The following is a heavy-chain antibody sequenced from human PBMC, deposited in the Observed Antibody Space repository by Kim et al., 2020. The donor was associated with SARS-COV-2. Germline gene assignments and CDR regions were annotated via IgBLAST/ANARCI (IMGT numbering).Heavy chain of an antibody. V-gene: IGHV3-21*01. J-gene: IGHJ6*02. Sequence: GGSLRLSCAASGFTFSSYSMNWVRQAPGKGLEWVSSISSSSSYIYYADSVKGRFTISRDNAKNSLYLQMNSLRAEDTAVYYCARADGGSSSWYAYYHYYYGMDVWGQGTTVTVSS. D-gene: IGHD6-13*01. CDR3: ARADGGSSSWYAYYHYYYGMDV. CDR1: GFTFSSYS. CDR2: ISSSSSYI.